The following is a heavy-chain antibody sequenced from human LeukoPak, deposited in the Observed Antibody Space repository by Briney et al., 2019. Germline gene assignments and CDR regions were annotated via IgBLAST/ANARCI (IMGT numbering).Heavy chain of an antibody. J-gene: IGHJ4*02. V-gene: IGHV3-53*01. Sequence: GGSLRLSCAASGFTVSNKYMSWVRQAPGKGLEWVSVIYDGGNTNYADSVKGRFTISRDNSKHTLCIQMNSLRAEDTAVYYCARGGASELYYFDYWGQGTLVTVSS. CDR3: ARGGASELYYFDY. D-gene: IGHD2-15*01. CDR1: GFTVSNKY. CDR2: IYDGGNT.